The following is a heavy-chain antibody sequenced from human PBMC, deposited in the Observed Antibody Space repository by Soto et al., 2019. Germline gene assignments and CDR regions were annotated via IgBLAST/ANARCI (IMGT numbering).Heavy chain of an antibody. D-gene: IGHD3-22*01. Sequence: GVLRLSCAASGFTFSSYAMSWVRQAPGKGLEWVSAISGSGGSTYYADSVKGRFTISRDNSKNTLYLQMNSLRAEDTAVYYCAKFITMIVVLLAYFAYWGQGTLVTVSS. CDR3: AKFITMIVVLLAYFAY. CDR1: GFTFSSYA. CDR2: ISGSGGST. V-gene: IGHV3-23*01. J-gene: IGHJ4*02.